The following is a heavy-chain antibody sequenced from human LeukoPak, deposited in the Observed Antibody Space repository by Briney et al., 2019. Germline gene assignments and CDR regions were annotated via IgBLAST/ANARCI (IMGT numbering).Heavy chain of an antibody. D-gene: IGHD2-2*01. CDR2: ISSSSSTI. V-gene: IGHV3-48*01. CDR3: AREGGYQLLSNYYYYMDV. CDR1: GFTFSSYS. Sequence: GGSLRLSCAASGFTFSSYSMNWVRQAPGKGLEWVSYISSSSSTIYYADSVKGRFTISRDNAKNSLYLQMNSLRAEDTAVYYCAREGGYQLLSNYYYYMDVWGKGTTVTVSS. J-gene: IGHJ6*03.